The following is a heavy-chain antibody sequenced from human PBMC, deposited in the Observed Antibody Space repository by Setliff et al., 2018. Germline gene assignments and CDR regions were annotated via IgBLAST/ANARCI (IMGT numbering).Heavy chain of an antibody. D-gene: IGHD2-8*01. V-gene: IGHV1-18*01. CDR3: LRLVRYCSRTSCQRTLGDEV. CDR1: GYTFSESI. Sequence: GASVKVSCKASGYTFSESIVSWVRQAPGQGLEWMGWIGVYTGRTSSAQKFQDRLTMMTEKSTNMAYMELRGLTSSDTAVYYCLRLVRYCSRTSCQRTLGDEVWGQGTLVTVSS. J-gene: IGHJ4*02. CDR2: IGVYTGRT.